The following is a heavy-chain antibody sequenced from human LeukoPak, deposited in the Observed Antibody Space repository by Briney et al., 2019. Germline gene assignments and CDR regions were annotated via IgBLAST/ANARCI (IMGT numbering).Heavy chain of an antibody. V-gene: IGHV3-15*01. CDR3: TTAGYRVAGTGEYYFDY. CDR1: GFTFSNAW. Sequence: PGGSLRLSCAASGFTFSNAWMSWVRQAPGKGLEWVGRIKSKTNGGTTDYAGPVKGRFTISRDDSKNTLYLQMNSLKTEGTAVYYCTTAGYRVAGTGEYYFDYWGQGTLVTVSS. D-gene: IGHD6-19*01. CDR2: IKSKTNGGTT. J-gene: IGHJ4*02.